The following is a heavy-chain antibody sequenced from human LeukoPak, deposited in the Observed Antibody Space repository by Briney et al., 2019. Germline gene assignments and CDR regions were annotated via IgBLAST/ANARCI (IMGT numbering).Heavy chain of an antibody. CDR2: ISSSGSTI. J-gene: IGHJ4*02. D-gene: IGHD6-13*01. CDR1: GFTFSDYY. CDR3: ARVYSSSWYTDPIDY. Sequence: GGSLRPSCAASGFTFSDYYMSWIRQAPGKGLEWVSYISSSGSTIYYADSVKGRFTISGDNAKNSLYLQMNSLRAEDTAVYYCARVYSSSWYTDPIDYWGQGTLVTVSS. V-gene: IGHV3-11*01.